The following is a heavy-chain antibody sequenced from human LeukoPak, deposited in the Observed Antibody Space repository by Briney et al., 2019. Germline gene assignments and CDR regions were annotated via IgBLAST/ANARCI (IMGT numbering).Heavy chain of an antibody. J-gene: IGHJ6*04. CDR3: ANVAKGRFFFYHMDV. CDR2: IRSDNGIP. CDR1: GRTDNRFG. V-gene: IGHV1-18*01. D-gene: IGHD2-2*01. Sequence: GASVKVSCKASGRTDNRFGVIWVRQAPAQGLEWIGWIRSDNGIPRYADKFQGRVTISADTSTTTAYMEMRSLRYDDTAVYFCANVAKGRFFFYHMDVWGKGTTVTVSS.